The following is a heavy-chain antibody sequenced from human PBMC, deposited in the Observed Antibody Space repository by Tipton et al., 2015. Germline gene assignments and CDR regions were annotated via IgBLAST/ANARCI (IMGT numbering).Heavy chain of an antibody. J-gene: IGHJ4*02. Sequence: QVQLVQSGPEVKPSQTLSLTCVISGDSVSSNSAAWNWIRQSPSRGLEWLGRTYYRTKWFHDYAPSVKGRITIEPDTSKNQFSLHLASVTPEDTAVYFCARAFYDNSGSLFDFWDQGNMVAVSS. CDR2: TYYRTKWFH. CDR1: GDSVSSNSAA. D-gene: IGHD2/OR15-2a*01. CDR3: ARAFYDNSGSLFDF. V-gene: IGHV6-1*01.